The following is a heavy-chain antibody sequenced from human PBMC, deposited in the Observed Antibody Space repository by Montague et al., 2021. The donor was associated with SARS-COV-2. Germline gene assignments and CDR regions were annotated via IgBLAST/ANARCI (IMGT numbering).Heavy chain of an antibody. D-gene: IGHD4-17*01. CDR3: ARRRLREDYFDF. CDR2: VYYSGYN. CDR1: GASVSSSDHY. V-gene: IGHV4-39*01. J-gene: IGHJ4*02. Sequence: SETLSLTCTVSGASVSSSDHYWGWIRQPPGKGLEWLGIVYYSGYNYYXXXWRGGVTISIDAYKNQFSLKLNSLTATDTAIYPCARRRLREDYFDFWGQGTLVTVSS.